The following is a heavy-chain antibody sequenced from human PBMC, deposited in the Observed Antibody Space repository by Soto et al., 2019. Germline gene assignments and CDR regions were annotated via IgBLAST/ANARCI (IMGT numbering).Heavy chain of an antibody. D-gene: IGHD1-26*01. CDR3: ARDLSSGSCAFDI. V-gene: IGHV3-21*01. J-gene: IGHJ3*02. CDR2: ISSSSSYI. Sequence: LRLSCAASGFTFSSYSMNWARQAPGKGLEWVSSISSSSSYIYYADSVKGRFTISRDNAKNSLYLQMNSLRAEDTAVYYCARDLSSGSCAFDIWGQGTMVTVSS. CDR1: GFTFSSYS.